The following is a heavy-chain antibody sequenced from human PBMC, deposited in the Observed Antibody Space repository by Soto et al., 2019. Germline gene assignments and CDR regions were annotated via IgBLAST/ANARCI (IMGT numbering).Heavy chain of an antibody. J-gene: IGHJ4*02. CDR2: ISYDGSNK. CDR3: AKDAGDCSGGSCYSSGFDY. V-gene: IGHV3-30*18. D-gene: IGHD2-15*01. CDR1: GFTFSSYG. Sequence: GGSLRLSCAASGFTFSSYGMHWVRQAPGKGLEWVAVISYDGSNKYYADSVKGRFTISRDNSKNTLYLQMNSLRAEDTAVYYCAKDAGDCSGGSCYSSGFDYWGQGTLVTVSS.